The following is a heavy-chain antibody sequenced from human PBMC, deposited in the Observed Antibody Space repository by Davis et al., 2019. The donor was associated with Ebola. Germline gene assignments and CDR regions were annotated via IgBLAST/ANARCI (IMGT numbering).Heavy chain of an antibody. Sequence: ASVKVSCKPSGYTFTNYGISWVRQAPGQGLEWMGWISAYNGNTNYAQKLQGRVTMTTDTSTTTAYMELRSLRSDDTAVYYCARRRDYDVFDIWGQGTMVTVSS. CDR3: ARRRDYDVFDI. CDR1: GYTFTNYG. CDR2: ISAYNGNT. J-gene: IGHJ3*02. V-gene: IGHV1-18*01. D-gene: IGHD2-21*01.